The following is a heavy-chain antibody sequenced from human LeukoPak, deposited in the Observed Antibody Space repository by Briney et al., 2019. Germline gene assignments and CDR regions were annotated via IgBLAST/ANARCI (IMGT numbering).Heavy chain of an antibody. Sequence: PGRSLRLSCAASGFTFDDYAMHWVRQAPGKGLEWVSGISWNGGSIGYADSVKGRFTISRDNAKNSLYLQMNSLRAEDTALYYCAKDILSGSYYYFDYWGQGTLVTVSS. CDR1: GFTFDDYA. CDR2: ISWNGGSI. D-gene: IGHD1-26*01. J-gene: IGHJ4*02. V-gene: IGHV3-9*01. CDR3: AKDILSGSYYYFDY.